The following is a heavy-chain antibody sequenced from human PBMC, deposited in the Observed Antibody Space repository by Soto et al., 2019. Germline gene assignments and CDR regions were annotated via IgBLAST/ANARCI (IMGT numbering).Heavy chain of an antibody. V-gene: IGHV3-66*01. J-gene: IGHJ4*02. CDR3: TRDSYFNC. CDR2: MYTVGST. Sequence: PGGSLRLSCAASGFTVTSHYMSWVRQAPGKGLEWVSIMYTVGSTYYADSVKGRFTLSRDNSKNTLYLQMNSLRAEDTAVYYCTRDSYFNCWGQGTLVTVSS. CDR1: GFTVTSHY.